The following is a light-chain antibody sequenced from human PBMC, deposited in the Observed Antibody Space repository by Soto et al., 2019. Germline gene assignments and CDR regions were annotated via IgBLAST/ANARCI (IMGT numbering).Light chain of an antibody. V-gene: IGLV2-14*01. J-gene: IGLJ1*01. CDR3: LAYTSSDTYV. CDR2: DVS. Sequence: QSVLTQPASVSGSPGQSITISCTGTSSDVGAYKYVSWYQQHPGEAPKLMIYDVSSRPSGVSNRFSGSKSGNTASLIISGLQAEDEADYYCLAYTSSDTYVFGTGTKVTVL. CDR1: SSDVGAYKY.